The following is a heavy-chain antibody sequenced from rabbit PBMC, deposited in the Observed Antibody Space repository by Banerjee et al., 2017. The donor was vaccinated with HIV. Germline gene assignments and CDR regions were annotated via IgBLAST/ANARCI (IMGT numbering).Heavy chain of an antibody. D-gene: IGHD7-1*01. CDR1: GFDFSSYY. V-gene: IGHV1S45*01. J-gene: IGHJ6*01. Sequence: QEQLKETGGGLVQPGGSLTLSCKASGFDFSSYYICWVRQAPGKGLEWIGCIYTGSGSTWYASWAKGRFTISKASSTTVTLQMTSLTAADTATYFCARKATYTGYGYQLWGQGTLVTVS. CDR2: IYTGSGST. CDR3: ARKATYTGYGYQL.